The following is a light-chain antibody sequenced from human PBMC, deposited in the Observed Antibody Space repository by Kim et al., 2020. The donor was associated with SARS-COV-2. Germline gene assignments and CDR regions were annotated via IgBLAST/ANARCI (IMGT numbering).Light chain of an antibody. CDR3: QSYDSSLSGLV. V-gene: IGLV1-40*01. CDR2: DNS. Sequence: QSVLTQTPSVSGAPGQRVTISCSGSSSNIGAGYDVHWYQQLPGTAPKLLIYDNSNRPSGVPDRFSGSKSGTSASLAITGLQAEDEADYYCQSYDSSLSGLVFGGGTQLTVL. J-gene: IGLJ3*02. CDR1: SSNIGAGYD.